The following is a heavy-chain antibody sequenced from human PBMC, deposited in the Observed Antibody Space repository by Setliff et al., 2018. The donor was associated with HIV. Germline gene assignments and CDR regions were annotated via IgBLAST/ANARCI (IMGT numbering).Heavy chain of an antibody. CDR2: INPKSDGT. J-gene: IGHJ4*02. Sequence: ASVKVSCKASGYSFTDYYIHWVRQAPGQGLEWMGWINPKSDGTNYAQKFQGWITMTRDTSISTAYMELSRLRSDDTAVYYCARDAPWDSYGLDYWGQGTLVTSPQ. V-gene: IGHV1-2*04. CDR1: GYSFTDYY. D-gene: IGHD5-18*01. CDR3: ARDAPWDSYGLDY.